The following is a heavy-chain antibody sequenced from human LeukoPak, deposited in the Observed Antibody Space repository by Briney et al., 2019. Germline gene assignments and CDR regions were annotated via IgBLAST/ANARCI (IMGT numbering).Heavy chain of an antibody. CDR1: GFTFSSYA. CDR3: AKYFITMIVVVTKSPFDY. V-gene: IGHV3-23*01. Sequence: GGSLRLSCAASGFTFSSYAMSWVRQAPGQGLEWVSAISGSGGSTYYADSVKGRFTISRDNSKNTLYLQMNSLRAEDTAVYYCAKYFITMIVVVTKSPFDYWGQGTLVTVSS. J-gene: IGHJ4*02. CDR2: ISGSGGST. D-gene: IGHD3-22*01.